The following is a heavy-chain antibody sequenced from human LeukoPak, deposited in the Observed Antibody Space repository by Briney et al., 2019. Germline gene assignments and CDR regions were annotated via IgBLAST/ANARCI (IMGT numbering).Heavy chain of an antibody. CDR3: ARAYGMDV. CDR1: GFTLRSYW. Sequence: GGSLRLSCVASGFTLRSYWMHWVRQVPRKGLVWVSRINNAGSSTNYADSVKGRFTIFRDNAKNTLYLQMSSLRAEDTAVYFCARAYGMDVWGQGTTVTVSS. V-gene: IGHV3-74*01. CDR2: INNAGSST. J-gene: IGHJ6*02.